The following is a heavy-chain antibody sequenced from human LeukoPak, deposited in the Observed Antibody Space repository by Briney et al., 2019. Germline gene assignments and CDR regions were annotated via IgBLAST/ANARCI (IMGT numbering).Heavy chain of an antibody. CDR1: GYTFTGYY. CDR3: ARPSPHLGSGYYFDY. CDR2: INPNSGGT. J-gene: IGHJ4*02. V-gene: IGHV1-2*02. Sequence: ASVKVSCKASGYTFTGYYMHWVRQAPGQGLEWMGWINPNSGGTNYAQKLQGRVTMTTDTSTSTAYMELRSLRSDDTAVYYCARPSPHLGSGYYFDYWGQGTLVTVSS. D-gene: IGHD3-22*01.